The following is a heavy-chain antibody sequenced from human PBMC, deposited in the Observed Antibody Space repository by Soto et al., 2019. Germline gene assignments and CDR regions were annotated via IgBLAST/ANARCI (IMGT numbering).Heavy chain of an antibody. V-gene: IGHV3-23*01. CDR3: AKVERYYYDSSGYYSSPLF. J-gene: IGHJ4*02. Sequence: EVQLLESGGGLVQPGGSLRLSCAASGCTLSSYAMSWVRQAPGKGLEWVSAISGSGGTTYYADSVKGRFTISRDTSKNTLYLQMNSLRAEDTAVYYCAKVERYYYDSSGYYSSPLFWGQGTLVTVSS. D-gene: IGHD3-22*01. CDR1: GCTLSSYA. CDR2: ISGSGGTT.